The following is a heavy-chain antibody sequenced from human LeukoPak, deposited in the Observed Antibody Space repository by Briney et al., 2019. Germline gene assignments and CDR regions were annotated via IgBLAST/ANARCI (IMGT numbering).Heavy chain of an antibody. CDR1: GFTFSSYA. Sequence: GGSLRLSCAASGFTFSSYAMHWVRQAPGKGLEWVAVISYDGSNKYYADSVKGRFTISRDNSKNTLYLLMNSLRAEDTAVYYCASTRYDSSGYYYSYWGQGTLVTVSS. CDR2: ISYDGSNK. D-gene: IGHD3-22*01. CDR3: ASTRYDSSGYYYSY. V-gene: IGHV3-30-3*01. J-gene: IGHJ4*02.